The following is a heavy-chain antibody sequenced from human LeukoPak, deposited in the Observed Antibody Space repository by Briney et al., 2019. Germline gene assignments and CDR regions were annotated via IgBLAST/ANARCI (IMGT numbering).Heavy chain of an antibody. V-gene: IGHV4-4*07. CDR1: GGSISSYY. CDR2: IYTSGST. Sequence: PETLSLTCTVSGGSISSYYWSWIWQPAGKGLEWIGRIYTSGSTNYNPSLKSRVIMSGDTSKNQFSLKLSSVTAADTAVYYCARDPSDYGGNGYFDYWGQGTLVTVSS. J-gene: IGHJ4*02. CDR3: ARDPSDYGGNGYFDY. D-gene: IGHD4-23*01.